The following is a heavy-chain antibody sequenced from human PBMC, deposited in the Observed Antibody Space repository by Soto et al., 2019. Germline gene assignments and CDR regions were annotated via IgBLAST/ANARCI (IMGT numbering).Heavy chain of an antibody. CDR1: GYTFASYG. CDR3: ARGSNDIDY. Sequence: QVQLVQSGAEVKKPGASVKVACKASGYTFASYGISWVRQAPGQGLEYMGWISVYNGNTYYAQKLQGRVTMTTDTSTITAYTELRSLRSDDTALSYCARGSNDIDYWGQGTPVTVSS. CDR2: ISVYNGNT. D-gene: IGHD1-1*01. J-gene: IGHJ4*02. V-gene: IGHV1-18*01.